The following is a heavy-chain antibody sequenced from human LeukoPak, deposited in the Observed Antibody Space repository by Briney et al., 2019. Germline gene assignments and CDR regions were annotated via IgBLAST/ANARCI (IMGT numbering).Heavy chain of an antibody. CDR1: GFTFSSYE. D-gene: IGHD3-22*01. V-gene: IGHV3-48*03. CDR3: ARDFASSGRTDAFGI. Sequence: GGSLTLSCAASGFTFSSYEMNWVRQAPGKGLEWVSYISSSGSTIYYADSVKGRFTISRDNAKNSLYLQMNSLRAEDTAVYYCARDFASSGRTDAFGIWGQGTMVSVSS. J-gene: IGHJ3*02. CDR2: ISSSGSTI.